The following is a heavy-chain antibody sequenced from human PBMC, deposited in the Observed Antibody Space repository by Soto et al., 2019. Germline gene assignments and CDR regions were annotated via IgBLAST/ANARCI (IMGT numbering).Heavy chain of an antibody. CDR3: ARGGGVGGSSTGWIEYYYYYLEV. CDR1: GYTFTGNY. Sequence: GASLKVSCKASGYTFTGNYMHWVRQAPGQGLEWMGWINPNSGGTNYAQKFQGWVTMTRDTSISTAYMELSRLRSDDTAGYYCARGGGVGGSSTGWIEYYYYYLEVWGKGTTVTVSS. D-gene: IGHD2-2*01. CDR2: INPNSGGT. V-gene: IGHV1-2*04. J-gene: IGHJ6*03.